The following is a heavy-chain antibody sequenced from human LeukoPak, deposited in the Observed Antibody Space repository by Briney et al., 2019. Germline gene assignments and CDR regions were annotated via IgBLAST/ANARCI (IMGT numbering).Heavy chain of an antibody. D-gene: IGHD3-22*01. V-gene: IGHV3-30*02. CDR3: AKAQYYYDSSADDY. CDR1: GFTFSSYG. Sequence: GGSLRLSCAASGFTFSSYGMHWVRQAPGKGLEWVAFIRYDGSNKYYADSVKGRFTISRDNSKNTLYLQMNSLRAEDTAVYYCAKAQYYYDSSADDYWGQGTLVTVSS. J-gene: IGHJ4*02. CDR2: IRYDGSNK.